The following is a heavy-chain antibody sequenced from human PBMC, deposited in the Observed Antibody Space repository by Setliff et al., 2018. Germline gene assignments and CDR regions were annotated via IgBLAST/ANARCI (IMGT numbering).Heavy chain of an antibody. CDR3: ARSTDSNGYYGFDS. Sequence: ASVKVSCKASGYTFTAYDIHWVRQAPGQRLEWMGWNHAGNGITEYSQDFQGRVSITRDTSASTAYMELRSLTSEDMAVYYCARSTDSNGYYGFDSWGQGTLVTVSS. D-gene: IGHD3-22*01. CDR1: GYTFTAYD. J-gene: IGHJ4*02. V-gene: IGHV1-3*02. CDR2: NHAGNGIT.